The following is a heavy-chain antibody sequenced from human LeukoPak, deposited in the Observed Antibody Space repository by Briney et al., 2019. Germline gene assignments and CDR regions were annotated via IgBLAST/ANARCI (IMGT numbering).Heavy chain of an antibody. CDR2: IYYSGST. CDR1: GGSISSNY. Sequence: SETLSLTCTVSGGSISSNYWSWIRQPPGKGLEWIGYIYYSGSTNYNPSLKSRVTISVDTSKNQFSLKLSSVTAADTAVYYCAAGSSSIVVYWGQGTLVTVSS. J-gene: IGHJ4*02. CDR3: AAGSSSIVVY. V-gene: IGHV4-59*01. D-gene: IGHD6-6*01.